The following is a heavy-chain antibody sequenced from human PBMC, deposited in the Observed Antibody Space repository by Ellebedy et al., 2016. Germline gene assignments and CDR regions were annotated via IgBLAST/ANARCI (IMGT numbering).Heavy chain of an antibody. J-gene: IGHJ4*02. Sequence: GGSLRLSXAASGFTFDDYPMRWVRQAPGKGLEWVSDISCSGGSTYYADSVKGRFTISRDNSKNTLYLQMNSLRVEDTAVDYCAKGGYSYGTFDYWGQGTLVTVSS. CDR2: ISCSGGST. D-gene: IGHD5-18*01. CDR1: GFTFDDYP. V-gene: IGHV3-23*01. CDR3: AKGGYSYGTFDY.